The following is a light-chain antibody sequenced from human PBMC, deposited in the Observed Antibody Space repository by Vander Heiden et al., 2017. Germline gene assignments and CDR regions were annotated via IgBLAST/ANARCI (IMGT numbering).Light chain of an antibody. CDR3: QKYNSYPWT. V-gene: IGKV1-5*03. J-gene: IGKJ1*01. CDR1: QSIGFW. CDR2: KAS. Sequence: DLQLMQSPSTLSASVGDRVTITCRASQSIGFWLAWYQQKPGKAPNLLIYKASSLQSGVPSRFSGKGSGTEFTLTISSLQPDDFATYYCQKYNSYPWTFGQGTKLEIK.